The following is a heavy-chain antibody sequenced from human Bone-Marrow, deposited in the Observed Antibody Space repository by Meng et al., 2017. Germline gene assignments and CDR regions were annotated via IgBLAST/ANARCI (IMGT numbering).Heavy chain of an antibody. Sequence: QVHLQQWGAGLLKPSETLSLTCAVYGGSFSAYYWSWIRQPPGKGLEWIGDINHSGSTNYNPSLKSRVTISVDTSKNQFSLQLTSVTAADTAVYYCARHLPFGYRYGTPPFDTWGQGTLVTVSS. CDR2: INHSGST. D-gene: IGHD5-18*01. CDR1: GGSFSAYY. J-gene: IGHJ5*02. CDR3: ARHLPFGYRYGTPPFDT. V-gene: IGHV4-34*01.